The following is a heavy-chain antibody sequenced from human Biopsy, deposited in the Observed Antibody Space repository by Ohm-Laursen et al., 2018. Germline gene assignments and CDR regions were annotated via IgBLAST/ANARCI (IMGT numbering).Heavy chain of an antibody. J-gene: IGHJ6*02. V-gene: IGHV4-34*01. Sequence: SDTLSLTCAVSGESFNGYYWSWIRQTPGKGLERIGEINHSGRTNYNPSLKIRVTISVATSKNQFSLKVRSVTAADLAVYYCVRGVDYYDPYHYYALDVWGQGATVTVSS. D-gene: IGHD3-22*01. CDR2: INHSGRT. CDR1: GESFNGYY. CDR3: VRGVDYYDPYHYYALDV.